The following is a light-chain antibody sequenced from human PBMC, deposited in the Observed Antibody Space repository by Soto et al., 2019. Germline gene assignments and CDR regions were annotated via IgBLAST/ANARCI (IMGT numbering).Light chain of an antibody. CDR3: ATWDDSLKGWV. CDR1: SSNIGSNT. CDR2: SNN. J-gene: IGLJ3*02. V-gene: IGLV1-44*01. Sequence: QSVVTQPPSASGTPGQRVTISCSGSSSNIGSNTVNWYQQFPGTAPKLLIYSNNQRPSGVPDRFSGSKSGTSASLAISGLQSEDEGDYYCATWDDSLKGWVFGGGTKLTVL.